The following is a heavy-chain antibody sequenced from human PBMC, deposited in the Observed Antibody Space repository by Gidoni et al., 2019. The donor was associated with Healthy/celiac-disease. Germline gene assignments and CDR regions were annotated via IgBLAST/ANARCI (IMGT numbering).Heavy chain of an antibody. CDR3: AGVPGTTVVTPGAVGY. Sequence: QVQLQQWGAGLLKPSETLSLTCAVYGGSFRGYYWSWIRQPPGKGLEWIGEINHRGSPNYNPSLKSRVTISVDTSKNQFSLKLSSVTAADTAVYYCAGVPGTTVVTPGAVGYWGQGTLVTVSS. J-gene: IGHJ4*02. V-gene: IGHV4-34*01. D-gene: IGHD4-17*01. CDR2: INHRGSP. CDR1: GGSFRGYY.